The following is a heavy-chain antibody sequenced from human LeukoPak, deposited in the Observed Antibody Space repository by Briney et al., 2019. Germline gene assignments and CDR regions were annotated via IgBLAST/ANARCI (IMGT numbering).Heavy chain of an antibody. CDR3: ARDSTGVLGY. V-gene: IGHV4-59*12. Sequence: TSETLSLTYTVSGGSISSYYWSWIRQPPGKGLEWIGYIYYSGSTNYNPSLKSRVTISVDTSKNQFSLKLSSVTAADTAVYYCARDSTGVLGYWGQGTLVTVSS. CDR1: GGSISSYY. J-gene: IGHJ4*02. D-gene: IGHD1-1*01. CDR2: IYYSGST.